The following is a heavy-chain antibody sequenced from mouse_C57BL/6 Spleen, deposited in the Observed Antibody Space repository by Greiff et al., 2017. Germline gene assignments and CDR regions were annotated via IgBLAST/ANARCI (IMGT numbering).Heavy chain of an antibody. J-gene: IGHJ3*01. D-gene: IGHD1-1*01. CDR1: GYTFTSYW. V-gene: IGHV1-61*01. CDR3: ARFYYYGSSPFAY. Sequence: QVQLQQPGAELVRPGSSVKLSCKASGYTFTSYWMDWVKQRPGQGLEWIGNIYPSDSETHYNQKFKDKATLTVDKSSSTAYMQLSSLTSEDSAVYYCARFYYYGSSPFAYWGQGTLVTVSA. CDR2: IYPSDSET.